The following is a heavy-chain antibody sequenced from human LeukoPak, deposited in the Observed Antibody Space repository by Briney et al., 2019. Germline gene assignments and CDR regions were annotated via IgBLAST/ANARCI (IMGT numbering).Heavy chain of an antibody. CDR3: AKAQSGRYDH. CDR2: ISASGGST. J-gene: IGHJ4*02. V-gene: IGHV3-23*01. CDR1: GFTFSSSA. D-gene: IGHD1-26*01. Sequence: GGSLRLSCAASGFTFSSSAMNWGRQAPGKGLEWVSAISASGGSTYYADSVKGRVTISRDNSKNTVSLQMNSLRAEDTAAYYCAKAQSGRYDHWGQGSLVTVSS.